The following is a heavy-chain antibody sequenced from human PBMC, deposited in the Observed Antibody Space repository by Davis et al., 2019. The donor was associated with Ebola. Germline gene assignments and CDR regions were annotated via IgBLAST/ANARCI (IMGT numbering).Heavy chain of an antibody. CDR3: ARNSAPPDY. CDR1: GFTFSDYY. J-gene: IGHJ4*02. CDR2: INHSGDSV. Sequence: PGGFLRLSCAASGFTFSDYYMSWVRQAPGKGLEWISCINHSGDSVFYADFVKGRFTMSRDNAKNFLYLQLSSLRADDTAMYYCARNSAPPDYWGQGALVTVSS. D-gene: IGHD6-6*01. V-gene: IGHV3-11*01.